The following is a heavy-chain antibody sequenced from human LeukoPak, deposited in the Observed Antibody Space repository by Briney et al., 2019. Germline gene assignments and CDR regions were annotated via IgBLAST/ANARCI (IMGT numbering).Heavy chain of an antibody. Sequence: NASETLSLTCAVSGDSISSTIYYWGWIRQPPGKGLEWIGSLYYDGSTYYNPSLKSRVTISPGTSKNHFSLRLSSVTAADTAVYYCARVAASGYNSDGGQGNLVTVSS. V-gene: IGHV4-39*07. D-gene: IGHD1-14*01. J-gene: IGHJ4*02. CDR3: ARVAASGYNSD. CDR2: LYYDGST. CDR1: GDSISSTIYY.